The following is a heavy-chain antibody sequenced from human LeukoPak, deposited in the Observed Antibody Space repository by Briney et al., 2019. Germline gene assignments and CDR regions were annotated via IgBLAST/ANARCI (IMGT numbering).Heavy chain of an antibody. Sequence: GASVKVSCKASGHTFTGYYMHWVRQAPGQGLEWKGWISPNSGDTNYAQKFQGRVTMTRDTSISTAYMELSRLTSDDTAVYYCARNVVGATGPDYWGQGTLVTVSS. CDR1: GHTFTGYY. D-gene: IGHD1-26*01. V-gene: IGHV1-2*02. J-gene: IGHJ4*02. CDR3: ARNVVGATGPDY. CDR2: ISPNSGDT.